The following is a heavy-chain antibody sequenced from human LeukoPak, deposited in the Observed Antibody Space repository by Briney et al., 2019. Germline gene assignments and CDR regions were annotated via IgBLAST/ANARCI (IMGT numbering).Heavy chain of an antibody. D-gene: IGHD3-10*01. V-gene: IGHV4-39*02. CDR3: AREVRGNFDY. Sequence: SETLSLTCTVSGGSISGSSYYWGWIRQPPGKGLEWIGSIYYSGSTYYNPSLKSRVTISVDTSKNQFSLKLSSVTAADTAVYYCAREVRGNFDYWGQGTLVTISS. CDR1: GGSISGSSYY. CDR2: IYYSGST. J-gene: IGHJ4*02.